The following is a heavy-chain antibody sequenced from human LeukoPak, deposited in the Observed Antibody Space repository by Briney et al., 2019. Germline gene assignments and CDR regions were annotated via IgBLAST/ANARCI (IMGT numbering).Heavy chain of an antibody. J-gene: IGHJ4*02. Sequence: GGSLRLSCAASGFTFSTYSMNWIRQAPGKGLEWLSFISSSSVTIYYADSVKGRFTISRDNAKNSLYLQMNSLRAEDTAVYYCARSVDIVATTGFDYWGQGTLVTVSS. CDR3: ARSVDIVATTGFDY. CDR2: ISSSSVTI. CDR1: GFTFSTYS. D-gene: IGHD5-12*01. V-gene: IGHV3-48*01.